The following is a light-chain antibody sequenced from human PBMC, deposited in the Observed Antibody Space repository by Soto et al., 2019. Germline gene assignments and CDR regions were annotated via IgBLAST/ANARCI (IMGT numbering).Light chain of an antibody. CDR1: QSVSSSY. CDR3: QLYGSSPLVT. V-gene: IGKV3-20*01. J-gene: IGKJ5*01. Sequence: EIVLTQSPGTLSLSPGERATLSCRASQSVSSSYLAWYQQKPGQAPRLLIYGASRRATGIPDRFSGSGSGTDFALTISILEPEDFAVYYCQLYGSSPLVTFGQGTRLEIK. CDR2: GAS.